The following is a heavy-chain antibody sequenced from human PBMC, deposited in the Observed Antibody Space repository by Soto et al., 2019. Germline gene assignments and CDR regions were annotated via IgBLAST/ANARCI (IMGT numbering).Heavy chain of an antibody. J-gene: IGHJ6*02. V-gene: IGHV5-10-1*01. CDR1: GYSFTSYW. Sequence: PGESLKISCKGSGYSFTSYWISWVRQMPGKGLEWMGRIDPSDSYTNYSPSFQGHVTISADKSISTAYLQWSSLKASDTAMYYCARFFGGYSSSSFHPYYYGMDVWGQGTTVTVS. CDR3: ARFFGGYSSSSFHPYYYGMDV. D-gene: IGHD6-6*01. CDR2: IDPSDSYT.